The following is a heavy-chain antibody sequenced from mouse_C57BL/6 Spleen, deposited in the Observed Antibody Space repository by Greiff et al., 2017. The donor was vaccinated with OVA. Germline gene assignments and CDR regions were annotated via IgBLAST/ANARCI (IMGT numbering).Heavy chain of an antibody. CDR1: GYTFTSYW. CDR2: IDPSDSET. V-gene: IGHV1-52*01. Sequence: QVQLQQPGAELVRPGSSVKLSCKASGYTFTSYWMHWVKQRPIQGLEWIGNIDPSDSETHYNQKFKDKATLTVDKSSGTAYMQLSSLTSEDSAVYYCAREGIYYGNYVRSAMDYWGQGTSVTVSS. D-gene: IGHD2-1*01. CDR3: AREGIYYGNYVRSAMDY. J-gene: IGHJ4*01.